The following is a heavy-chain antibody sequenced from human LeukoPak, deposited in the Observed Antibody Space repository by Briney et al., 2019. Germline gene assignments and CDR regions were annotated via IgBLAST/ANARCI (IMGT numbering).Heavy chain of an antibody. V-gene: IGHV1-69*05. CDR1: GASFSTYA. CDR3: ARGRNIAAPGGDDLDY. D-gene: IGHD5-12*01. Sequence: GASVRVSCKASGASFSTYAVSWVRQVPGQGLEWMGRIIPIFGTTKYAQKFQGRVTITTDESTTTGYMELSSLESEDTAVYYCARGRNIAAPGGDDLDYWGQGTLVTVSS. CDR2: IIPIFGTT. J-gene: IGHJ4*02.